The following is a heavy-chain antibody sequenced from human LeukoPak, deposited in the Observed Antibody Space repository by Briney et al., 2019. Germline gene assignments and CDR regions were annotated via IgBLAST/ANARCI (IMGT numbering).Heavy chain of an antibody. J-gene: IGHJ4*02. CDR2: ISSSGSTI. Sequence: GGSLRLSCAASGFTFSSYEMNWVRQAPGKGLEWVSYISSSGSTIYYADSVKGRFTISRDNPKNTLYLQMNSLRAEDTAVYFCAKRGVVIRVILVGFHKEAYYFDSWGQGALVTVFS. CDR1: GFTFSSYE. V-gene: IGHV3-48*03. D-gene: IGHD3-22*01. CDR3: AKRGVVIRVILVGFHKEAYYFDS.